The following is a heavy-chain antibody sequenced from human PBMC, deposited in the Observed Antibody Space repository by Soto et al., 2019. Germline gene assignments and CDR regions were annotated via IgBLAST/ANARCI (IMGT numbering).Heavy chain of an antibody. CDR3: AAQNNGYESPFDY. CDR1: GDSITRLY. Sequence: SETLSLTCTVSGDSITRLYWTWVRQPPGKGLEWIGNIFYSGNTNYNPSLKSRVTMSVDTFKGQFSLNLNSVTAADTAVYYCAAQNNGYESPFDYWGPGTLVTVSS. D-gene: IGHD5-12*01. V-gene: IGHV4-59*08. CDR2: IFYSGNT. J-gene: IGHJ4*02.